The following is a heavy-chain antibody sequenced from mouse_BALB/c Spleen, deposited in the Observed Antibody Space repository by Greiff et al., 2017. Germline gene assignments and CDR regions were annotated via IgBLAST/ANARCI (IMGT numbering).Heavy chain of an antibody. CDR1: GFTFSDYG. Sequence: EVKVVESGGGLVQPGGSRKLSCAASGFTFSDYGMAWVRQAPGKGPEWVAFISNLAYSIYYADTVTGRFTISRENAKNTLYLEMSSLRSEDTAMYYCATYGYDGFAYWGQGTLVTVSA. D-gene: IGHD2-2*01. CDR3: ATYGYDGFAY. CDR2: ISNLAYSI. J-gene: IGHJ3*01. V-gene: IGHV5-15*02.